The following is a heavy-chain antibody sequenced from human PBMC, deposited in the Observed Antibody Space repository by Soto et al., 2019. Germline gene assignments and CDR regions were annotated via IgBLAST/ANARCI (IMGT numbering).Heavy chain of an antibody. D-gene: IGHD2-15*01. CDR3: ATLPPRIVVVMTDLPT. J-gene: IGHJ5*02. Sequence: QLRESGPGLVKPSGTLSLTCFVSGASISSTYLWSWVRQTPGKRLEWIGQIYHTGTTSYNPSLKNSVTISFDKSTKQSSLRLPSMTPADTAVYYCATLPPRIVVVMTDLPTWGQGTLVTVPS. CDR2: IYHTGTT. CDR1: GASISSTYL. V-gene: IGHV4-4*02.